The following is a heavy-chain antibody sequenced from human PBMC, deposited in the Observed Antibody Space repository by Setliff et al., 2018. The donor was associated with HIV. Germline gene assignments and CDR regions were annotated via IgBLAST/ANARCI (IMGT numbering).Heavy chain of an antibody. J-gene: IGHJ4*02. D-gene: IGHD2-2*01. CDR1: GGSISSGDYY. Sequence: PSETLSLTCTVSGGSISSGDYYWSWIRQHPGKGLEWIGYINYSGSTYYNPSLKSRLNISVDTSKNQFSLNLSSVTATDTAVYYCARALGYCSSTSCYAEYFDYWGQGTLVTSPQ. CDR2: INYSGST. CDR3: ARALGYCSSTSCYAEYFDY. V-gene: IGHV4-31*03.